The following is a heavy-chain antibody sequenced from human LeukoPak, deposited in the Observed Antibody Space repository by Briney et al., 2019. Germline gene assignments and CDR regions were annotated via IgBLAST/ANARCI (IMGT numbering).Heavy chain of an antibody. V-gene: IGHV4-59*01. D-gene: IGHD3-22*01. CDR3: ARSPPLYYYDSSGSGAFGI. CDR2: IYYSGST. CDR1: GGSISSYY. J-gene: IGHJ3*02. Sequence: SETLSLTCTVSGGSISSYYWSWIRQPPGKGLEWIGYIYYSGSTNYNPSLKSRVTISVDTSKNQFSLKLSSVTAADTAVYYCARSPPLYYYDSSGSGAFGIWGQGTMVTVSS.